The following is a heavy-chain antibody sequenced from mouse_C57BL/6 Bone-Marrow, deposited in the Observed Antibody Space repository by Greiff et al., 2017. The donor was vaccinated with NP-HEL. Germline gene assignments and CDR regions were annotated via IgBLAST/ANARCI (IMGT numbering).Heavy chain of an antibody. CDR2: ISSGGSYT. Sequence: EVHLVESGGGLVKPGGSLKLSCAASGFTFSSYGMSWVRQTPDKRLEWVATISSGGSYTYYPDSVKGRFTISRDNAKNTLYLQMSSLKSEDTAMYYCARNYYDSVYAMDYWGQGTSVTVSS. D-gene: IGHD2-4*01. CDR3: ARNYYDSVYAMDY. J-gene: IGHJ4*01. CDR1: GFTFSSYG. V-gene: IGHV5-6*01.